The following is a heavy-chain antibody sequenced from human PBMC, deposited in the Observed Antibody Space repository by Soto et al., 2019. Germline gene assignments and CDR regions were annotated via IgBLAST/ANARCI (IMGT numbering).Heavy chain of an antibody. J-gene: IGHJ6*02. D-gene: IGHD6-19*01. CDR3: ARDGQGLAPYALDV. Sequence: QVQLVESRGGMAQPGRSLRLSCTVSGFTFSGHAMHWVRQAPGKGLEWVTQIWYDGSNKYYAESVKGRFTISRDNSKNTLYLQMNSLTVEDTAVYYCARDGQGLAPYALDVWGQGTSVTVSS. CDR1: GFTFSGHA. CDR2: IWYDGSNK. V-gene: IGHV3-33*01.